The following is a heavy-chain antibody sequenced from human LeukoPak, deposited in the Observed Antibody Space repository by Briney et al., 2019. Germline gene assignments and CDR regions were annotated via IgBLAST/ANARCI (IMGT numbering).Heavy chain of an antibody. Sequence: GRSLRLSCAASGFSFSSYGMHWARQAPGKGLEWVAVISYDGSNKYYADSVKGRFTISRDNSKNTLYLQMNSLRAEDTAVYYCAKVGAYAATIADGMDVWGKGTTVTVSS. J-gene: IGHJ6*04. D-gene: IGHD5-12*01. CDR3: AKVGAYAATIADGMDV. V-gene: IGHV3-30*18. CDR2: ISYDGSNK. CDR1: GFSFSSYG.